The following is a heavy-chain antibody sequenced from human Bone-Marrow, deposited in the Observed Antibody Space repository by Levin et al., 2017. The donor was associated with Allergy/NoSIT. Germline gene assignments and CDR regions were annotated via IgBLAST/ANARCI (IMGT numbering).Heavy chain of an antibody. CDR1: GFTFGTYA. V-gene: IGHV3-23*01. CDR2: ISGTVAST. D-gene: IGHD6-13*01. J-gene: IGHJ4*02. CDR3: AKDIAYRSSWYVGAYYFDY. Sequence: PGGSLRLSCAASGFTFGTYAMTWVRQAPGKGLEWVSTISGTVASTYYADSVRGRFTISRDNSKNTLFLQMNSLSPEDTAVYYCAKDIAYRSSWYVGAYYFDYWGQGTLVTVSS.